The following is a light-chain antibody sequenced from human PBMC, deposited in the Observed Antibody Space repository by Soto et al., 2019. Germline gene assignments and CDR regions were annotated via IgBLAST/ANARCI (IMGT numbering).Light chain of an antibody. CDR2: SND. CDR3: SATDDRLSGPV. CDR1: SSNIETNY. Sequence: QSVLTQPPSASGTPGQRVTISCSGSSSNIETNYVYWYQHLPGAAPKLLIYSNDQRPSGVPDRFSASKSGTSASLAISGLRSEDEGDYYCSATDDRLSGPVFGGGTKLTVL. V-gene: IGLV1-47*02. J-gene: IGLJ2*01.